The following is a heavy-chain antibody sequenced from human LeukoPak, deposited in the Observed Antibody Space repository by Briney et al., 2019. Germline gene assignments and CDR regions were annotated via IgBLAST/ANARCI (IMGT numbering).Heavy chain of an antibody. Sequence: GSLRLSCAASGFTFDDYGMHWVRQPPGKGLEWVSLISWDGDSTYYAASVKGRFTISRDNSKNSLYLQMNSVSNEDTALYYCARDVDTVVVPAATQIDCWGQGTLVTVSS. CDR3: ARDVDTVVVPAATQIDC. CDR2: ISWDGDST. V-gene: IGHV3-43*01. CDR1: GFTFDDYG. D-gene: IGHD2-2*01. J-gene: IGHJ4*02.